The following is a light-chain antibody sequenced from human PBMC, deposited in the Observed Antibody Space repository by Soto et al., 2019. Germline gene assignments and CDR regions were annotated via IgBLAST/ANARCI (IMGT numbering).Light chain of an antibody. V-gene: IGKV3-15*01. J-gene: IGKJ2*01. Sequence: EIVMTQSPVTLSVSLGERATLSCRASQSVRSNLAWYQQKPGQAPRLLIYGASTRATGITARFSGSGSGTEFTLTISSLQSEDFAVYFCQQYNDWPPYTFGQGTKLEIK. CDR2: GAS. CDR1: QSVRSN. CDR3: QQYNDWPPYT.